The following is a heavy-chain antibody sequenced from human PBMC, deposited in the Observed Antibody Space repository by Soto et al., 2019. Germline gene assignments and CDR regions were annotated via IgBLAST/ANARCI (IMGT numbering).Heavy chain of an antibody. CDR1: GGSVSSDDYY. V-gene: IGHV4-30-4*01. CDR3: ARDRSNSPDYFDY. CDR2: IYYSGST. J-gene: IGHJ4*02. D-gene: IGHD6-6*01. Sequence: SETLSLTCTVSGGSVSSDDYYWSWIRQPPGKGLEWIGYIYYSGSTSYNPSLKSRLTISLDTSKNQFSLKLSSVSAADTAAYYCARDRSNSPDYFDYWGRGTLVTVSS.